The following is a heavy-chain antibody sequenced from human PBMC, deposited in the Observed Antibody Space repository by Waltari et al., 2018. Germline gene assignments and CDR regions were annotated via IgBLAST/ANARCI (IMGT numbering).Heavy chain of an antibody. CDR3: ARELWSSGWPFDY. D-gene: IGHD6-19*01. Sequence: QAQLVQSGAEARKLGAPVKVSCKASGGTFSSYAFSWVRQASGQALGWMGGIIPIFGTANYAQEFQGRVTITTDESTGTAYMGLSSLRSEDTAVYYCARELWSSGWPFDYWGQGTLVTVSS. J-gene: IGHJ4*02. CDR1: GGTFSSYA. CDR2: IIPIFGTA. V-gene: IGHV1-69*05.